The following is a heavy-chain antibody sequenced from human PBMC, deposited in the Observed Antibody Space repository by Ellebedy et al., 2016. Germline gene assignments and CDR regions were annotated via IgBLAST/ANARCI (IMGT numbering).Heavy chain of an antibody. CDR3: ARDGGTTRDYGMDV. J-gene: IGHJ6*02. CDR1: GFTFSSYS. Sequence: GGSLRLXCAASGFTFSSYSMNWVRQAPGKGLEWVSSISSSSSYIYYADSVKGRFTISRDNAKNSLYLQMNSLRAEDTAVYYCARDGGTTRDYGMDVWGQGTTVTVSS. CDR2: ISSSSSYI. D-gene: IGHD2-2*01. V-gene: IGHV3-21*01.